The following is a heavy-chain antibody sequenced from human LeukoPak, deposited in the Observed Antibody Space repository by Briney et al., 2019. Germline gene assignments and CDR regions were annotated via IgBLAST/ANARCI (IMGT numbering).Heavy chain of an antibody. CDR1: GGSISSGGYY. CDR3: ARDQARITMVWGAAVRYFDY. CDR2: IYYSGST. V-gene: IGHV4-31*03. J-gene: IGHJ4*02. D-gene: IGHD3-10*01. Sequence: SSETLSLTCTVSGGSISSGGYYWSWIRQHPGKGLEWIGYIYYSGSTYYNPSLKSRVTISVDTSKNQFSLKLSSVTAADTAVYYCARDQARITMVWGAAVRYFDYWGQGTLVTVSS.